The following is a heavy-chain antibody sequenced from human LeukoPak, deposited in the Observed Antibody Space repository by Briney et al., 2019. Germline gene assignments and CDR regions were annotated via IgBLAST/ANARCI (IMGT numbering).Heavy chain of an antibody. J-gene: IGHJ4*02. V-gene: IGHV4-34*01. D-gene: IGHD6-13*01. CDR1: GGSFSGYF. CDR3: AHSATPSSPDS. Sequence: SETLSLTCAVYGGSFSGYFWSWIRQPPGKGLEWIGEITHSGSTNYSPSFKSRVPISVDTSKTQVSLELNSVTAADTAVYYCAHSATPSSPDSWGQGTLVSVSS. CDR2: ITHSGST.